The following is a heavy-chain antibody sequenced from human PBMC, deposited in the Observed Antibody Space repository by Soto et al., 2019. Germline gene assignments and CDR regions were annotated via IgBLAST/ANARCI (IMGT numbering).Heavy chain of an antibody. Sequence: EVQLMDSGGGLVQPGGSLRVSCAASGLTVSSNYLSWVRQSPGKGLEWVSVIYISGSVDYAGSVKGRFTMSRDNSKNTGYLQMNSLRAEDSAVYYCARGNNWDDAYFAYWGQGTQVTVST. CDR1: GLTVSSNY. CDR3: ARGNNWDDAYFAY. J-gene: IGHJ4*02. CDR2: IYISGSV. V-gene: IGHV3-66*01. D-gene: IGHD1-1*01.